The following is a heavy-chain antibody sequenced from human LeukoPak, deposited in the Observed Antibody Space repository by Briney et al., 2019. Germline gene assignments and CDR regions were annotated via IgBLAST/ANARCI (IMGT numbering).Heavy chain of an antibody. V-gene: IGHV4-39*01. CDR1: GGSISSNNY. Sequence: SETLSLTCTVSGGSISSNNYWAWIRQPPGMGLEWIGGMIYSGTTYHNPSLRSRVTISIDTSQNQFSLRLSSVTAADTAVYYCARHEEEDGYNAKTLDYWGRGTLVTVSS. CDR3: ARHEEEDGYNAKTLDY. D-gene: IGHD5-24*01. J-gene: IGHJ4*02. CDR2: MIYSGTT.